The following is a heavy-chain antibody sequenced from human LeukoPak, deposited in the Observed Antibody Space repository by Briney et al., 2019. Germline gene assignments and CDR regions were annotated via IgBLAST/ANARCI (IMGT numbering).Heavy chain of an antibody. Sequence: EESLRLSCAASGFTFGDYAMSWVRQAPGKGLEWVSAISGSGGSTYYADSVKGRFTISRDNSKNTLYLQMNSLRAEDTAVYYCAKVKTVTTSHYDYWGQGTLVTVSS. CDR2: ISGSGGST. CDR3: AKVKTVTTSHYDY. D-gene: IGHD4-17*01. CDR1: GFTFGDYA. V-gene: IGHV3-23*01. J-gene: IGHJ4*02.